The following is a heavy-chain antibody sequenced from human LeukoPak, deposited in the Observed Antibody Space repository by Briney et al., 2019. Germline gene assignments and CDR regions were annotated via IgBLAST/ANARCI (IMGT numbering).Heavy chain of an antibody. D-gene: IGHD3-10*01. V-gene: IGHV1-2*02. J-gene: IGHJ4*02. CDR3: ARDSLWFGELLPHFDY. Sequence: ASVQVSCKASGYTFTGYYMHWVRQAPGQGLEWMGWINPNSGGTNYAQKFQGRVTMTRDTSISTAYMELSRLRSDDTAVYYCARDSLWFGELLPHFDYWGQGTLVTVSS. CDR2: INPNSGGT. CDR1: GYTFTGYY.